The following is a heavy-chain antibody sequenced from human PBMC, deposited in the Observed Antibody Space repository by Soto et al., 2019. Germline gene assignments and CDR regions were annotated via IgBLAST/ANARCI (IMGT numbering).Heavy chain of an antibody. J-gene: IGHJ5*02. V-gene: IGHV3-23*01. Sequence: GGSLRLSCAASGFTFSNYAMSWVRQAPGKGLEWVSAIFANGRTTYYADSVKGRFTISRDNSKSTLFLQMNSLRADDTAIYYCAKPAPYCAGDCYSDAWGQGTLVTVSS. CDR1: GFTFSNYA. CDR2: IFANGRTT. CDR3: AKPAPYCAGDCYSDA. D-gene: IGHD2-21*02.